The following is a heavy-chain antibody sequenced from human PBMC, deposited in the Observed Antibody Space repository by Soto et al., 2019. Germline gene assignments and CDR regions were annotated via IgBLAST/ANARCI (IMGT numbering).Heavy chain of an antibody. CDR3: AKRADLRFLEWLLVNWFDP. Sequence: HPGGSLRLSCAASGFTFSSYAMSWVRQAPGKGLEWVSAISGSGGSTYYADSVKGRFTISRDNSKNTLYLQMDSLRAEDTAVYYCAKRADLRFLEWLLVNWFDPWGQGTLVTVSS. CDR2: ISGSGGST. CDR1: GFTFSSYA. D-gene: IGHD3-3*01. J-gene: IGHJ5*02. V-gene: IGHV3-23*01.